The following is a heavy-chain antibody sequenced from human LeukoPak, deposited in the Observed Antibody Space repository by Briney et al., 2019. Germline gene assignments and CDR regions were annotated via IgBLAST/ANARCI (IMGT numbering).Heavy chain of an antibody. Sequence: PGGSLRLSCAASGFTFSSYWMHWVRQAPGKGLVWVSRMNSDGSSTSYADSVKGRFTISRDNAKNTLYLQMNSLRAEDTAVYYCARDPYYYDSSGYYRDDYFDYWGQGTLVTVSS. CDR1: GFTFSSYW. CDR2: MNSDGSST. V-gene: IGHV3-74*01. D-gene: IGHD3-22*01. CDR3: ARDPYYYDSSGYYRDDYFDY. J-gene: IGHJ4*02.